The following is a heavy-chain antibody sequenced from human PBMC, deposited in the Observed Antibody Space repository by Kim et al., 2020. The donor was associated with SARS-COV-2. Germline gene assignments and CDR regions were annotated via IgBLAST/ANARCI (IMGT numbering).Heavy chain of an antibody. CDR3: AKDLDGGFWSGYYPIDY. CDR1: GFTFSSYG. D-gene: IGHD3-3*01. CDR2: ISYDGSNK. J-gene: IGHJ4*02. V-gene: IGHV3-30*18. Sequence: GGSLRLSCAASGFTFSSYGMHWVRQAPGKGLEWVAVISYDGSNKYYADSVKGRFTISRDNSKNTLYLQMNSLRAEDTAVYYCAKDLDGGFWSGYYPIDYWGQGTLVTVSS.